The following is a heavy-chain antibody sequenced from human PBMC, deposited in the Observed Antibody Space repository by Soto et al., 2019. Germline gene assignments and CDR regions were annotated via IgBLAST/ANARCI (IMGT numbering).Heavy chain of an antibody. CDR3: ARHGGYYFDY. CDR1: SGSFSGYY. CDR2: IYHGLSI. D-gene: IGHD3-16*01. Sequence: TLSLTCAVYSGSFSGYYWSWIRQPPGKGLEWIGEIYHGLSIVYNPSLKSRVTISGDSSKNQFSLKLSSVTAAGTAVYYCARHGGYYFDYWGQGTLVTVSS. V-gene: IGHV4-34*01. J-gene: IGHJ4*02.